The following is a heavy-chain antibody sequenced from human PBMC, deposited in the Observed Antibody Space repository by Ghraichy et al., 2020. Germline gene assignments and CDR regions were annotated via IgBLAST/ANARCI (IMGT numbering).Heavy chain of an antibody. CDR3: AKDSGQYSSGWGGDDY. J-gene: IGHJ4*02. Sequence: ETLSLTCAASGFTFSSYAMNWVRQAPGKGLEWVSTISGSGGSTYYADSVKGRFTISRDNSKNTLYLQMNSLRAEDTAVYYCAKDSGQYSSGWGGDDYWGQGTLVTVSS. CDR2: ISGSGGST. D-gene: IGHD6-19*01. V-gene: IGHV3-23*01. CDR1: GFTFSSYA.